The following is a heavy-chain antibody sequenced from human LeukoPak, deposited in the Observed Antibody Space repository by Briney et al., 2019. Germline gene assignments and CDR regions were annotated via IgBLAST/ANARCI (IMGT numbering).Heavy chain of an antibody. J-gene: IGHJ3*02. D-gene: IGHD6-13*01. CDR1: GGSVDSSDYY. CDR2: ISHTGGT. Sequence: SQTLSLTCTVSGGSVDSSDYYWTWIRQPPGKGLEWIGYISHTGGTYYNSSLLSRVTISLDTSKNQFSLKLSSVTAADTAVYYCATDSSSWYDLGAFDIWGQGTMVTVSS. V-gene: IGHV4-30-2*01. CDR3: ATDSSSWYDLGAFDI.